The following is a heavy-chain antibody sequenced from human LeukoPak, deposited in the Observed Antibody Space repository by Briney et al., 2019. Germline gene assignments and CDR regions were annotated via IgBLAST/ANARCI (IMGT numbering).Heavy chain of an antibody. CDR1: GFTFSSYA. V-gene: IGHV3-23*01. J-gene: IGHJ5*02. CDR2: ISGSGGST. CDR3: AKCRGIAAAGTRDWFDP. Sequence: PGRSLRLSCAASGFTFSSYAMSWVRQAPGKGLEWVSAISGSGGSTYYADSVKGRFTISRDNSKNTLYLQMNSLRAEDTAVYYCAKCRGIAAAGTRDWFDPWGQGTLVTVSS. D-gene: IGHD6-13*01.